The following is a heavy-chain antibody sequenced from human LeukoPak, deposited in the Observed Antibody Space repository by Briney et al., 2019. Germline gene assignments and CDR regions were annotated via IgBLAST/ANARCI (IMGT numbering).Heavy chain of an antibody. CDR2: LSGGGGGS. D-gene: IGHD3-10*01. J-gene: IGHJ4*02. CDR3: AKEKTGKFDFDY. CDR1: GITIRTYA. Sequence: PGGSLRLSCAASGITIRTYAMSWVRQAPGKGLEWVSSLSGGGGGSYYADSVKGRVTVSRDDSKNTLYLQMNNLRVEDTAIYYCAKEKTGKFDFDYWGQGTLVTVSS. V-gene: IGHV3-23*01.